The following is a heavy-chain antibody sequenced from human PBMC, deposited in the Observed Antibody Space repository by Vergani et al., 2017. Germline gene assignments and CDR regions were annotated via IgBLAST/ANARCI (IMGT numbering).Heavy chain of an antibody. CDR2: IWYDGSNK. V-gene: IGHV3-33*03. CDR1: GFTFSSYS. J-gene: IGHJ4*02. D-gene: IGHD3-16*01. CDR3: AKGEGDFDY. Sequence: VQLVESGGGLVKPGGSLRLSCAASGFTFSSYSMNWVRQAPGKGLEWVAVIWYDGSNKYYADSVKGRFTISRDNSKNSLYLQMNSLRTEDTALYYCAKGEGDFDYWGQGTLVTVSS.